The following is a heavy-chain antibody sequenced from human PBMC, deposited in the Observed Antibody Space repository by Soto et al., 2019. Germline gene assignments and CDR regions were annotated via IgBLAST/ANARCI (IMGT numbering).Heavy chain of an antibody. CDR2: INSDGSST. V-gene: IGHV3-74*01. CDR3: ARDLTQDIVLVPAAIFFDY. Sequence: GGSLRLSCAASGFTFSSYWVHWVRQAPGKGLVWVSRINSDGSSTYYADSVKGRFTISRDNAKNTLYLQMNSLRAEDTAVYYCARDLTQDIVLVPAAIFFDYWGQGTLVTVSS. CDR1: GFTFSSYW. D-gene: IGHD2-2*01. J-gene: IGHJ4*02.